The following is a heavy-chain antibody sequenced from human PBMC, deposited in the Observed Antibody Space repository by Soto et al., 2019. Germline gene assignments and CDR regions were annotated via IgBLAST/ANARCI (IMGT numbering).Heavy chain of an antibody. J-gene: IGHJ4*02. V-gene: IGHV4-34*01. CDR3: ARGQEGVVATH. Sequence: QVQLQQWGAGLLKPSGTLSLNCAVTGGSLSGYYWSWIRQPPGKGLEWIGEVKDGGHTNYSPSPRGRVTISSDTSNNQFSLRLNSVTAADTGVYYCARGQEGVVATHWDQGSLVTVSS. CDR1: GGSLSGYY. CDR2: VKDGGHT. D-gene: IGHD5-12*01.